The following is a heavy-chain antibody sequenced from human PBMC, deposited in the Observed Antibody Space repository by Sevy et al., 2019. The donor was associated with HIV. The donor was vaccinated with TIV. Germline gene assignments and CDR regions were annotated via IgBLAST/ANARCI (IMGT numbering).Heavy chain of an antibody. CDR1: GGSISSSNYY. Sequence: ETLSLTCTVSGGSISSSNYYWGWIRQPPGKGLEWIGTIYYSGNAYYNSSLKSRVTIFIDTSNNQFSLRLSSVTAADTAVYYCARRDYYGYSDSWGQGTLVTVSS. J-gene: IGHJ4*02. CDR2: IYYSGNA. CDR3: ARRDYYGYSDS. V-gene: IGHV4-39*01. D-gene: IGHD3-3*01.